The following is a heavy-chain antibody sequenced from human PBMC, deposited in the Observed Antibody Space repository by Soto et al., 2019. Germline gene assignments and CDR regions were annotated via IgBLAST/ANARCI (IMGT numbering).Heavy chain of an antibody. CDR1: GFTFSSYA. D-gene: IGHD6-19*01. CDR2: ISGSGGST. CDR3: AKVASIAVAGTIGDFDY. V-gene: IGHV3-23*01. Sequence: GGSLRLSCAASGFTFSSYAMSWVRQAPGKGLEWVSAISGSGGSTYYADSVKGRFTISRDNSKNTLYLQMNSLRAEDTAVYYCAKVASIAVAGTIGDFDYWGQGTLVTVSS. J-gene: IGHJ4*02.